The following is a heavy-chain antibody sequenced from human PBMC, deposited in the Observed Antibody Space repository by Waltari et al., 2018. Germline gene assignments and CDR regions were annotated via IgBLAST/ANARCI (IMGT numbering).Heavy chain of an antibody. J-gene: IGHJ4*02. Sequence: EVQLVESGGGLVQPGGSLGLSCAASGFTFGVYEMNWVRQAPGKGLEWVSYISSIGSTIYYADSVKGRFTISRDNAKNSLYLQMNSLRAEDTAVYYCARMNSGWYVDYWGQGTLVTVSS. CDR3: ARMNSGWYVDY. V-gene: IGHV3-48*03. CDR2: ISSIGSTI. D-gene: IGHD5-12*01. CDR1: GFTFGVYE.